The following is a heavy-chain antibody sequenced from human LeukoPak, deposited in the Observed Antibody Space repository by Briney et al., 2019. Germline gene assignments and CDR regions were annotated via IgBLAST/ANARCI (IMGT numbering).Heavy chain of an antibody. D-gene: IGHD2-8*01. Sequence: PGGSLRPSCAASGFTFSSYAMSWVRQAPGKGLEWVSAISGSGGSTYYADSVKGRFTISRDNSKNTLYLQMNSLRAEDTAVYYCASNGALYYYYYGMDVWGQGTTVTVSS. CDR2: ISGSGGST. V-gene: IGHV3-23*01. CDR3: ASNGALYYYYYGMDV. CDR1: GFTFSSYA. J-gene: IGHJ6*02.